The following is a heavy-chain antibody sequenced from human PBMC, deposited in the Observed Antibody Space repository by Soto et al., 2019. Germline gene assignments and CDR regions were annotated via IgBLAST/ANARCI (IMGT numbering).Heavy chain of an antibody. CDR3: ARRGFLRSGWYPTSFDP. V-gene: IGHV4-39*01. Sequence: QLQLQESGPGLVKPSETLSLTCTVSGGSISSSSYYWGWIRQPPGKGLEWIGRIYYSGSTYYNPSRRSRVTISVDPSTTQFALTLSPVTAADTAVYYCARRGFLRSGWYPTSFDPWGQGTLVTVSS. CDR2: IYYSGST. D-gene: IGHD6-19*01. J-gene: IGHJ5*02. CDR1: GGSISSSSYY.